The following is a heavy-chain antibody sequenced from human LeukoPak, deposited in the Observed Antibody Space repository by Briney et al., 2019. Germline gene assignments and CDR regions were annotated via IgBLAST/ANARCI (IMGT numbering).Heavy chain of an antibody. J-gene: IGHJ5*02. CDR2: IYYSGST. D-gene: IGHD3-10*01. Sequence: PSETLSLTCTVSGYYISSSSYYWGWIRQPPGKGLEWIGSIYYSGSTYYNPSPKSRVTISVDTSKNQFSLKLSSVTAADTAVYYCAREGYYYGSGSYIPLPTFNWFDPWGQGTLVTVSS. CDR1: GYYISSSSYY. V-gene: IGHV4-39*02. CDR3: AREGYYYGSGSYIPLPTFNWFDP.